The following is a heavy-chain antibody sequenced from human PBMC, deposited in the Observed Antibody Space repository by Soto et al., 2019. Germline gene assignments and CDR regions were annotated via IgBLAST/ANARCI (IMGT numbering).Heavy chain of an antibody. Sequence: PSETLSLTCTVSGGSISSYYWSWIRQPPGKGLEWIGYTYYSGSTNYNPSLKSRVTISVDTSKNQFSLKLSSVTAADAAVYYCARDRYPTYYYYGMDVWGQGTTVTVSS. J-gene: IGHJ6*02. CDR1: GGSISSYY. D-gene: IGHD1-20*01. CDR3: ARDRYPTYYYYGMDV. CDR2: TYYSGST. V-gene: IGHV4-59*01.